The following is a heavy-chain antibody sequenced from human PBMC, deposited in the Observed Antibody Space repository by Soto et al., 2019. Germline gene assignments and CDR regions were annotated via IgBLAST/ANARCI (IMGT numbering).Heavy chain of an antibody. D-gene: IGHD6-19*01. CDR1: GFTFSTYG. CDR3: ARAVAGAFDY. CDR2: IWYDGSNK. J-gene: IGHJ4*02. Sequence: QVQLLESGGGVVQPGRSLRLSCAASGFTFSTYGMHWVRQAPGKGLEWVAVIWYDGSNKYYADSVKGRFTISRDNSKNTLYLQMNSLRAEDTAVYYCARAVAGAFDYWGQEILVTVSS. V-gene: IGHV3-33*01.